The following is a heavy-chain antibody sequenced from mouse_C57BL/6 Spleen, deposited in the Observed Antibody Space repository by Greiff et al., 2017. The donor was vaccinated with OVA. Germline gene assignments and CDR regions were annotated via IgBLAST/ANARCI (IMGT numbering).Heavy chain of an antibody. J-gene: IGHJ1*03. CDR2: ISSGGSYT. D-gene: IGHD1-1*01. Sequence: EVQGVESGGDLVKPGGSLKLSCAASGFTFSSYGMSWVRQTPDKRLEWVATISSGGSYTYYPDSVKGRFTISRDNAKNTLYLQMSSLKSEDTAMYYCARQENGSSYENFDVWGTGTTVTVSS. CDR1: GFTFSSYG. V-gene: IGHV5-6*01. CDR3: ARQENGSSYENFDV.